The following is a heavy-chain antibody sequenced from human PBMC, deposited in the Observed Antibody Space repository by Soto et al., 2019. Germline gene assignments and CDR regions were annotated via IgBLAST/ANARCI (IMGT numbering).Heavy chain of an antibody. CDR2: IYHSGST. Sequence: QVQLQESGPGLVKPSGTLSLTCAVSGGSISSSNWWSWVRQPPGKGLEWIGEIYHSGSTKYNPSLNSRVTISVDKSKNQSSLKLSSVTAADTAVYYCASVRGGYYYGMDVWGQGTTVTVSS. V-gene: IGHV4-4*02. J-gene: IGHJ6*02. CDR1: GGSISSSNW. D-gene: IGHD3-10*02. CDR3: ASVRGGYYYGMDV.